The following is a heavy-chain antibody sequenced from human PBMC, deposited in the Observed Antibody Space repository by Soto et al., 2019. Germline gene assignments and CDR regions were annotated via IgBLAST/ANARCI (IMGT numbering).Heavy chain of an antibody. V-gene: IGHV4-39*01. CDR1: EGSINWSPDY. CDR2: VHYTAST. J-gene: IGHJ6*02. D-gene: IGHD3-10*01. Sequence: SETLSLTCTVSEGSINWSPDYWGWLRQPPGKEPQWIASVHYTASTTYYNPSLKSRVTISVDTSKNQFSLKLNSVTAADTAVHYCARHWDGDSNYYYYGMDVWGQGTTVTVSS. CDR3: ARHWDGDSNYYYYGMDV.